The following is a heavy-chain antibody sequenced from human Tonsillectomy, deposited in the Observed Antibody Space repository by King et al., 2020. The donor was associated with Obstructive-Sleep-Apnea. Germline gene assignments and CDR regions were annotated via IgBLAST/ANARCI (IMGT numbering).Heavy chain of an antibody. CDR1: GFTFSNYA. V-gene: IGHV3-30-3*01. J-gene: IGHJ4*02. CDR3: ARPIAVTGTAIDY. CDR2: ISYDGSNK. Sequence: VQLVESGGGVVQPGRSLRLSCAASGFTFSNYAIHWVRQAPGKGLEWVAVISYDGSNKYYADSVKGRFTISRDNSKNTLYLQMNSLRAEDTAVYYCARPIAVTGTAIDYWGQGTLVTVSS. D-gene: IGHD6-19*01.